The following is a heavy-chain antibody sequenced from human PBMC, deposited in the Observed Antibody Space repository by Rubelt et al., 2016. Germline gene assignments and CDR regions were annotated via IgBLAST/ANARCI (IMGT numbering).Heavy chain of an antibody. D-gene: IGHD5-18*01. J-gene: IGHJ4*02. V-gene: IGHV1-18*01. CDR2: IGNTNGNT. CDR1: GYTFSLFG. CDR3: ALDERGYRNYVDF. Sequence: QVQLVQSGAEVKMPGASVQVSCKASGYTFSLFGISWVRQAPGQGLEWMGWIGNTNGNTNYVQKFRGRVTMTTDTSTRTAYMGLRSLKSEETCVYLCALDERGYRNYVDFWGQGTLGTVSS.